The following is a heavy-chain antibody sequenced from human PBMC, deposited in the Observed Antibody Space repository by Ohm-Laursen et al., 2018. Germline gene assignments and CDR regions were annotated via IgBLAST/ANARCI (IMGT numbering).Heavy chain of an antibody. CDR1: GFIFNNHA. CDR3: AKDSSHYYYGMDV. CDR2: ISWNSGSI. J-gene: IGHJ6*02. V-gene: IGHV3-9*01. Sequence: SLRLSCAASGFIFNNHAMHWVRHAPGKGLEWVSGISWNSGSIGYADSVKGRFTISRDNAKNSLYLQMNSLRAEDTALYYCAKDSSHYYYGMDVWGQGTAVTVSS.